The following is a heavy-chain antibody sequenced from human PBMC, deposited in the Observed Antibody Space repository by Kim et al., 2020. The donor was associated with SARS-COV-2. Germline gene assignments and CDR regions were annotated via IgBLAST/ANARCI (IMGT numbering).Heavy chain of an antibody. J-gene: IGHJ6*02. CDR2: ISSSSNYI. D-gene: IGHD2-15*01. CDR1: GFIFSSYT. V-gene: IGHV3-21*06. CDR3: ARDSSAGSRGGMDV. Sequence: GGSLRLSCAASGFIFSSYTMNWVRQAPGKGLEWVSSISSSSNYIYYADSVKGRFTISRDNAKNSLYLQMNSLRVEDTALFYCARDSSAGSRGGMDVWGQGTTVTVSS.